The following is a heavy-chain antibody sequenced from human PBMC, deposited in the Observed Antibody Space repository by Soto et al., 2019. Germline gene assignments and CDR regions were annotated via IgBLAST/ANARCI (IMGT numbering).Heavy chain of an antibody. CDR2: MNPSTGNS. J-gene: IGHJ4*02. CDR3: ARRAETNGWNGFGADKYYFDF. CDR1: GYTFTSYD. Sequence: QVQLVQSGAEVRKPGASVKVSCEASGYTFTSYDIYWVRQATGQGLEWMGWMNPSTGNSGYAQKFQGRVTMTSDTYISTAHMELSSLRSEDTDVYYCARRAETNGWNGFGADKYYFDFWGQGTLVTVSS. D-gene: IGHD1-1*01. V-gene: IGHV1-8*01.